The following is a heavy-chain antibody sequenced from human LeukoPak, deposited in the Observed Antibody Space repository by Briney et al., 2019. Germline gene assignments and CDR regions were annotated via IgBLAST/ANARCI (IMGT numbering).Heavy chain of an antibody. CDR1: GGSFSGYY. CDR3: ARDLGSSWAQ. Sequence: KPSETLSLTCAVYGGSFSGYYWSWIRQPPGKGLEWIGEINHSGSTNYNPSLKSRVTISVDTSENQFSLKLSSVTAADTAVYYCARDLGSSWAQWGQGTLVTVSS. V-gene: IGHV4-34*01. CDR2: INHSGST. D-gene: IGHD6-13*01. J-gene: IGHJ4*02.